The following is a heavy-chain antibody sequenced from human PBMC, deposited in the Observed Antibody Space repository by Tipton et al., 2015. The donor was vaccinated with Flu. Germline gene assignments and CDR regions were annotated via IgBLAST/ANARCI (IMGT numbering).Heavy chain of an antibody. CDR1: GGTFSGYY. CDR2: INDSGSA. J-gene: IGHJ5*02. CDR3: ARGDIAVAATGNWFDP. Sequence: TLSLTCAVYGGTFSGYYWTWIRQPPGKRLEWIGEINDSGSANYNPSLKSQVTMSVDTSKNQFSLKVKSVTAADTAVYYCARGDIAVAATGNWFDPWGQGTLVTVSS. D-gene: IGHD6-19*01. V-gene: IGHV4-34*01.